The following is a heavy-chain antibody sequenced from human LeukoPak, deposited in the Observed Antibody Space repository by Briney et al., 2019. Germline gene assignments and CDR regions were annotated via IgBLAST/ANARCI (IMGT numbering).Heavy chain of an antibody. J-gene: IGHJ4*02. V-gene: IGHV3-23*01. D-gene: IGHD5-18*01. CDR3: ARHDSFIPY. CDR2: ISDSGRAT. CDR1: GFIFSDYA. Sequence: GGSLRLSCASSGFIFSDYAMSWVRQAPGKGLEWASGISDSGRATYYADSVKGRYTISRDNSKNTVSLQMNSLTAEDTAVYFCARHDSFIPYWGQGTPVTVSP.